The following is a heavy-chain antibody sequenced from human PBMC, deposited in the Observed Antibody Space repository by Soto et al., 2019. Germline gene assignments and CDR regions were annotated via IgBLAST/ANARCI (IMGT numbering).Heavy chain of an antibody. J-gene: IGHJ3*02. D-gene: IGHD3-16*02. CDR3: ARGVYRVAGNAFDI. V-gene: IGHV6-1*01. Sequence: SQTLSLTCAISGDSVSSNSAAWNWIRKSPSRGLEWLGRTYYRSKWYNDYAVSVKSRITINPDTSKNQFSLQLNSVTPEDTAVYYCARGVYRVAGNAFDIWGQGTMVTVSS. CDR1: GDSVSSNSAA. CDR2: TYYRSKWYN.